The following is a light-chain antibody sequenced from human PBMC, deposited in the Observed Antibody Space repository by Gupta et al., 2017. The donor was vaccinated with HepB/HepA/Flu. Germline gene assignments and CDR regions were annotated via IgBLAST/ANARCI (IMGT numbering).Light chain of an antibody. CDR2: KAS. V-gene: IGKV1-5*03. Sequence: DIQMTQSPPTLSASVGDRVTITCRASQSIRRWLAWYQQKPGKAPKLLIYKASRVESGVPSRFSGSGSGTEFTLTISSRQPDDFATYYCQQENSSPWTFGQGTKVEIK. CDR3: QQENSSPWT. J-gene: IGKJ1*01. CDR1: QSIRRW.